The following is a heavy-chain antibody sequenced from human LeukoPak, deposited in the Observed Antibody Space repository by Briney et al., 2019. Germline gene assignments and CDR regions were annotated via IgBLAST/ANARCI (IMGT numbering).Heavy chain of an antibody. Sequence: PSETLSLTCVMYGGSFTGYYWSWIRQSPGKGLEWIGEISPRGTKYNPSLKSRVTISLDTTKNQFSLILSSVTAADAAVYFCASDSSSSIGYFWSQGTLVTVSS. CDR2: ISPRGT. CDR1: GGSFTGYY. J-gene: IGHJ4*02. D-gene: IGHD6-25*01. CDR3: ASDSSSSIGYF. V-gene: IGHV4-34*01.